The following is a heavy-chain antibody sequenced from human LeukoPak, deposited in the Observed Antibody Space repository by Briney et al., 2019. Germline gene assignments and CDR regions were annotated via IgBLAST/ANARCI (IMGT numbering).Heavy chain of an antibody. CDR1: GYSFTNFW. J-gene: IGHJ4*02. Sequence: PGWALRLSCVGSGYSFTNFWISWVRQMPGKGLEGMGRIDPSDSYTNFSPSFHGHVTISFDKSINTAYLQWSSLKASDSALYYCARHYYGSGSPFDYWGQGTLVTVSS. D-gene: IGHD3-10*01. CDR3: ARHYYGSGSPFDY. CDR2: IDPSDSYT. V-gene: IGHV5-10-1*01.